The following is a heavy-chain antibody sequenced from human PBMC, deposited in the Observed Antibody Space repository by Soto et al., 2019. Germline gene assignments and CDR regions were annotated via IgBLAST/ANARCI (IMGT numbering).Heavy chain of an antibody. CDR2: IGTAGDT. Sequence: EVQLVESGGGLVQPGGSLRLSCAASGFSFSSYDMHWVRQATGKGLEWVSAIGTAGDTYYPGSVKGRFTISRENAKNSLYLQMNSLRAEDTAVYYCVREGGWYDYFDYWGQGTLVTVSS. CDR1: GFSFSSYD. D-gene: IGHD6-19*01. J-gene: IGHJ4*02. CDR3: VREGGWYDYFDY. V-gene: IGHV3-13*01.